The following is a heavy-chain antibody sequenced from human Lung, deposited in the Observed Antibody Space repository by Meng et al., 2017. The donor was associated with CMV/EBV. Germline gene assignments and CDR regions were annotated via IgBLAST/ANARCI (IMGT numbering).Heavy chain of an antibody. CDR2: IIPIFGTA. J-gene: IGHJ6*02. V-gene: IGHV1-69*05. Sequence: SVKVSCXXXLVSFSSYAISWVRQAPGQGLEWMGGIIPIFGTANYAQKFQGRVTITTDESTSTAYMELSSLRSEDTAVYYCARGGYQLLVYYYYYGMDVWGQGTTVXVSS. CDR1: LVSFSSYA. CDR3: ARGGYQLLVYYYYYGMDV. D-gene: IGHD2-2*01.